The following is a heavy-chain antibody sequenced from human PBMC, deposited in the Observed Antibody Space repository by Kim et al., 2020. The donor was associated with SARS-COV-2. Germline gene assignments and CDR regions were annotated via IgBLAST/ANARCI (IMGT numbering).Heavy chain of an antibody. Sequence: YYADSVKGRFTTSRDNAKNSLYLQMNSLRAEDTAVYYCAGDNGRERYFDLWGRGTLVTVSS. J-gene: IGHJ2*01. D-gene: IGHD2-8*01. CDR3: AGDNGRERYFDL. V-gene: IGHV3-11*04.